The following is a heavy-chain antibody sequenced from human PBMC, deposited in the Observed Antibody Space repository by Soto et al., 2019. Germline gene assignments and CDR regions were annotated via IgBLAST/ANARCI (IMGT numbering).Heavy chain of an antibody. V-gene: IGHV4-31*11. CDR1: GASIKTGGYY. CDR2: VYYSGTT. Sequence: QVQLQESGPGLVKPSQTLSLTCAVSGASIKTGGYYWTWIRQDPGKGLEWIGYVYYSGTTYYNPSPACRVIMSLDLSKNQSSTQLTSVAAADAAVYYCVTSRGYAFYSFDSWGQRTLFT. J-gene: IGHJ4*02. CDR3: VTSRGYAFYSFDS. D-gene: IGHD5-12*01.